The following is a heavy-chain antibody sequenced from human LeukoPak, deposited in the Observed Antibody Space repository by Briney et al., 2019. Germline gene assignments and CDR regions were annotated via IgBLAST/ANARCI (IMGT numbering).Heavy chain of an antibody. CDR3: ARHVVRGVIPTTYYYYYMDV. CDR2: INYSGST. J-gene: IGHJ6*03. CDR1: GGSISSYY. Sequence: PSETLSLTCTVSGGSISSYYWSWIRRPPGKGLEWNGYINYSGSTNYNPSLKSRVTISVDTSKNQFSLKLSSVTAADTAVYYCARHVVRGVIPTTYYYYYMDVWGKGTTVTISS. V-gene: IGHV4-59*01. D-gene: IGHD3-10*01.